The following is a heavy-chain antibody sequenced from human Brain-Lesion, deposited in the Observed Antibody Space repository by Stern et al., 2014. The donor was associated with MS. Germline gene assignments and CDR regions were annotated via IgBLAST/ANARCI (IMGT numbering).Heavy chain of an antibody. D-gene: IGHD2-2*01. CDR3: ARGRVVPGFQYYATDV. CDR2: IFNSGST. Sequence: VQLVQSGPGLVKPSQTLSLSCTVSGGSISSGGYYWSWIRQPAGKGLEWIGRIFNSGSTSYKPSLKSRVTISIDTSKNPFSLRLNSMTAADTAVYYCARGRVVPGFQYYATDVWGQGTTVIVSS. V-gene: IGHV4-61*02. CDR1: GGSISSGGYY. J-gene: IGHJ6*02.